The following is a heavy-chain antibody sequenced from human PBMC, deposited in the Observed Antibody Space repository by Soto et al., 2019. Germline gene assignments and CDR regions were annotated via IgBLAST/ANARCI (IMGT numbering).Heavy chain of an antibody. CDR1: GFTFSVYS. CDR2: ITSDTKTI. D-gene: IGHD6-19*01. V-gene: IGHV3-48*02. J-gene: IGHJ4*02. Sequence: EVQLVESGGDLVQRGGSLRLSCVASGFTFSVYSMNWFRQAPGKGLEWFSYITSDTKTIKYADSVKGRFTISRDKAKNSVYLQMNSLRDEDTAVYYCARSVEGHFDYWGQGTVVTVSS. CDR3: ARSVEGHFDY.